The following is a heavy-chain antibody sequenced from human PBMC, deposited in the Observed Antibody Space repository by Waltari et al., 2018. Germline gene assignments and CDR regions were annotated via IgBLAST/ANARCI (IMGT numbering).Heavy chain of an antibody. D-gene: IGHD2-15*01. CDR3: ARGGGATDWYFDL. Sequence: QVQLQESGPGLVTPSETLSLTCTVSGGSIGRPYWSWIRPPPGKGLEWIGYIYYSGSTNYNPSLKSRVTISVDTSKNQFSLKLSSVTAADTAVYYCARGGGATDWYFDLWGRGTLVTVSS. V-gene: IGHV4-59*11. J-gene: IGHJ2*01. CDR1: GGSIGRPY. CDR2: IYYSGST.